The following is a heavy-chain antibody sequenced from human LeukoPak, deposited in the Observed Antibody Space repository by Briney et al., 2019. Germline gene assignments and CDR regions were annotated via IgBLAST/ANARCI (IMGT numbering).Heavy chain of an antibody. CDR3: ATIQLWSYYFDY. CDR1: GFTFNNYA. V-gene: IGHV3-23*01. CDR2: IHGSGDTT. J-gene: IGHJ4*02. Sequence: PGGSLRLSCAASGFTFNNYAMTWVRQAPGKGLEWVSGIHGSGDTTYYADSVKGRFTISRDNSKNTLSLQLNSLRAEDTAVYYCATIQLWSYYFDYWGQGTLVTVSS. D-gene: IGHD5-18*01.